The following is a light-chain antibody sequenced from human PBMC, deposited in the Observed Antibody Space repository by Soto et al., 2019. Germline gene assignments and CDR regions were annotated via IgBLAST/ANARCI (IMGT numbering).Light chain of an antibody. Sequence: EIVLTQSPGTLSLSPGERATLSCRASQSVSSSYLAWYQQKPGQAPRLLIYGASSRATGIPDRFSGSGSGIDLPLTISRVEPEDFSVYYCQQYGSSPQWTFGQGTKVEIK. CDR1: QSVSSSY. CDR2: GAS. V-gene: IGKV3-20*01. J-gene: IGKJ1*01. CDR3: QQYGSSPQWT.